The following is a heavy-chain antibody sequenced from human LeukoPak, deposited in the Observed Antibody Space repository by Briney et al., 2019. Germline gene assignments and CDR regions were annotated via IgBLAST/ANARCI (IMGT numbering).Heavy chain of an antibody. J-gene: IGHJ6*02. Sequence: GASVKVSCKASGYTFTSYYMHWVRQAPGQGLEWMGWINPNSGGTNYAQKFQGRVTMTRDTSISTAYMELSRLRSDDTAVYYCARGPVGYCSSTSCSRKGGYYYYGMDVWGQGTTVTVSS. CDR2: INPNSGGT. CDR1: GYTFTSYY. V-gene: IGHV1-2*02. D-gene: IGHD2-2*01. CDR3: ARGPVGYCSSTSCSRKGGYYYYGMDV.